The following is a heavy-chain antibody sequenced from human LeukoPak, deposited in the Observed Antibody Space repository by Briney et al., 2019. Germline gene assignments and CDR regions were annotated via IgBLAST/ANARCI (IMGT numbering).Heavy chain of an antibody. J-gene: IGHJ6*02. CDR3: AKAVAATGHYYFGMDV. CDR2: VSGSGGNT. CDR1: GFTFSSYA. Sequence: PGGSLRLSCAASGFTFSSYAMNWVRQAPGRGLEWVSTVSGSGGNTYYADSVKGRFTISRDNSKSTLYLQMNSLRAEDTAVYYCAKAVAATGHYYFGMDVWGQGTTVTVSS. V-gene: IGHV3-23*01. D-gene: IGHD6-19*01.